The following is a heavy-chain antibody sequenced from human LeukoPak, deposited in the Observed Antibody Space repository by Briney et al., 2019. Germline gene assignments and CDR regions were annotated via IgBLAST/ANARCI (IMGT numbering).Heavy chain of an antibody. D-gene: IGHD2-2*01. V-gene: IGHV4-59*08. CDR2: IYHSGST. J-gene: IGHJ3*02. CDR1: GGSISSYY. Sequence: PSETLSLTCTVSGGSISSYYWSWIRQPPGKGLEWIGSIYHSGSTYYNPSLKGRVTISVDTSKNQFSLKLSSVTAADTAVYYCARHDGYCSSTSCSLDAFDIWGQGTMVTVSS. CDR3: ARHDGYCSSTSCSLDAFDI.